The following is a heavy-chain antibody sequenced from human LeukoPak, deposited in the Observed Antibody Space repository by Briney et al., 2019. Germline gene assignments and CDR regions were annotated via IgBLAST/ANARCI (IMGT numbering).Heavy chain of an antibody. D-gene: IGHD3-22*01. V-gene: IGHV3-21*01. Sequence: GGSLRLSCVVSGFTFSNYSMNWVRQAPGKGLEWVSSISRSSSYIYYADSVKGRFTISRDNAKNSLYLQMNSLRAEDTAVYYCVRDYKYYFDTSGYYDTFDYWGQGTLVTVSS. CDR1: GFTFSNYS. CDR2: ISRSSSYI. CDR3: VRDYKYYFDTSGYYDTFDY. J-gene: IGHJ4*02.